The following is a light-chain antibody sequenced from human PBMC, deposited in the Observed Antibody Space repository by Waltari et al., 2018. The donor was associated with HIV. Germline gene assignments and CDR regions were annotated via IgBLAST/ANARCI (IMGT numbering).Light chain of an antibody. CDR3: SAYAGSNNWV. CDR1: ISDVVGYNY. V-gene: IGLV2-8*01. Sequence: QSALTQHPYASGSPGQSVTISCFGTISDVVGYNYVPWYQQYPGKAPKLMIYEATKRPSGVPDRFSGSKSDNTASLTVSGLQAEDEADYYCSAYAGSNNWVFGGGTKLTVL. CDR2: EAT. J-gene: IGLJ3*02.